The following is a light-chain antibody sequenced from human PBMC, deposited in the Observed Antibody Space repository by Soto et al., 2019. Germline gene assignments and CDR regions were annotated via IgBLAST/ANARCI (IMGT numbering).Light chain of an antibody. CDR2: DVS. CDR3: TSYTSSSTPYV. CDR1: SSDVGGYTY. Sequence: QSALTQPASVSGSPGQSITISCAGTSSDVGGYTYVSWYQQHPGKAPKLMIYDVSNRPSGVSNRFSGSKSGNTASLTISGLQAEDEADYYRTSYTSSSTPYVFGGGTKVTVL. J-gene: IGLJ1*01. V-gene: IGLV2-14*01.